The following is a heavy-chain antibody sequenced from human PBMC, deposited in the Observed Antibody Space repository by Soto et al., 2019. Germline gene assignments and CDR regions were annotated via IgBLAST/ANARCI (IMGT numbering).Heavy chain of an antibody. J-gene: IGHJ6*02. CDR3: AKDMIVVVIPGVYGMDV. Sequence: GGSLRLSCAASGFTFSSYAMSWVRQAPGKGLEWVSAISGSGGSTYYADSVKGRFTISRDNSKNTLYLQMNSLRAEDTAVYYCAKDMIVVVIPGVYGMDVWGQGTTVTVSS. CDR2: ISGSGGST. V-gene: IGHV3-23*01. CDR1: GFTFSSYA. D-gene: IGHD3-22*01.